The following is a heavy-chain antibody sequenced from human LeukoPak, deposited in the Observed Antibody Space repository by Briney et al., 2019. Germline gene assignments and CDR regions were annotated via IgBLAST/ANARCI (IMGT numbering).Heavy chain of an antibody. CDR1: GGSISSSSYY. J-gene: IGHJ4*02. CDR2: IYYSGST. V-gene: IGHV4-39*07. Sequence: SETLSLTCTDSGGSISSSSYYRGWIRQPPGKGLEWIGSIYYSGSTYYNPSLKSRVTISVDTSKNQFSLKLSSVTAADTAVYYCASTYSSSWFSSFDYWGQGTLVTVSS. CDR3: ASTYSSSWFSSFDY. D-gene: IGHD6-13*01.